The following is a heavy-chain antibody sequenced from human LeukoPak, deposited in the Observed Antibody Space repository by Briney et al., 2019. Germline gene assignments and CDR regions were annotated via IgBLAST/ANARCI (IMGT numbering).Heavy chain of an antibody. CDR1: GGSISSSSYY. J-gene: IGHJ5*02. D-gene: IGHD6-6*01. V-gene: IGHV4-39*01. CDR2: IYYSGST. Sequence: SETLSLTCTVSGGSISSSSYYWGWIRQPPGKGLEWIGSIYYSGSTYYNPSLKSRVTISVDASKNQFSLKLSSVTAADTAVYYCARRLAARRFDWFDPWGQGTLVTVSS. CDR3: ARRLAARRFDWFDP.